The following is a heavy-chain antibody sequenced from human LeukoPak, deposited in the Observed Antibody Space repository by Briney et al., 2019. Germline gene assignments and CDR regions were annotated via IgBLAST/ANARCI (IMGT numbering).Heavy chain of an antibody. J-gene: IGHJ3*02. D-gene: IGHD3-16*02. Sequence: GGSLRLSCAASGFTFSSYGMHWVRQAPGRGLEWVAVISYDGSNEYYADSVKGRFTISRDNSKNTLYLQMNSLGAEDTAVYYCAKADRRQDAFDIWGQGTMVTVSS. V-gene: IGHV3-30*18. CDR3: AKADRRQDAFDI. CDR2: ISYDGSNE. CDR1: GFTFSSYG.